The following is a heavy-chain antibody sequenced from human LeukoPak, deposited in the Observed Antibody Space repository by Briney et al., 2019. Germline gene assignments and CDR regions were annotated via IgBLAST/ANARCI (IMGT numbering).Heavy chain of an antibody. J-gene: IGHJ4*02. V-gene: IGHV3-9*03. D-gene: IGHD4-17*01. CDR3: AKGSTTVTTHYFDY. CDR1: GFTFDDYA. Sequence: SGGSLRLSRAASGFTFDDYAMHWVRQAPGKGLEWVSGISWNSGSIGYADSVKGRFTISRDNAKNSLYLQMNSLGAEDMALYYCAKGSTTVTTHYFDYWGQGTLVTVSS. CDR2: ISWNSGSI.